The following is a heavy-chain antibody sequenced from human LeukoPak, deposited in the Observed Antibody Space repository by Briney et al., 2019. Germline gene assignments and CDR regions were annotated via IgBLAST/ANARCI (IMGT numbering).Heavy chain of an antibody. CDR3: ARDSPYYDSSGYQASFDY. V-gene: IGHV4-4*07. J-gene: IGHJ4*02. Sequence: SETLSLTCTVSGGSISSYYWSWIRQPAGKVLEWIGRIYTSGSTNYNPSLKSRVTMSVDTSKNQFSLKLSSVTAADTAVYYCARDSPYYDSSGYQASFDYWGQGTLVTVSS. CDR1: GGSISSYY. D-gene: IGHD3-22*01. CDR2: IYTSGST.